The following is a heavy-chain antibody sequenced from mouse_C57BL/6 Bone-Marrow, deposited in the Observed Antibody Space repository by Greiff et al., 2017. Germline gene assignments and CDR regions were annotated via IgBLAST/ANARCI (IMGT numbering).Heavy chain of an antibody. J-gene: IGHJ3*01. CDR1: GYTFTSYW. CDR2: IDPNSGGT. Sequence: QVQLQQPGAELVKPGASVKLSCKASGYTFTSYWMHWVKQRPGRGLEWIGRIDPNSGGTKYNEKVKSKATLTVDKPSSTAYMQLSSLTSEDSAVYYCARTFLFITTVGGFAYWGQGTLVTVSA. V-gene: IGHV1-72*01. CDR3: ARTFLFITTVGGFAY. D-gene: IGHD1-1*01.